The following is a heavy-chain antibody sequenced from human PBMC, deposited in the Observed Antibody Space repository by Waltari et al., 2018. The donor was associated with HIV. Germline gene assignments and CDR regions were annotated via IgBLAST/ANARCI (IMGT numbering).Heavy chain of an antibody. V-gene: IGHV4-39*07. J-gene: IGHJ5*01. CDR1: GGFIRSCSYY. Sequence: QLQLQESGPRLVKTSETLSLTCQVSGGFIRSCSYYWGWIRQPPGKGLEWIANIYYSGSAYYNPSLKSRVTISVDTSKNQFSLKLSSVTVADMAVYYCVRDVEWFQSWGQGTLVIVSS. CDR2: IYYSGSA. D-gene: IGHD2-15*01. CDR3: VRDVEWFQS.